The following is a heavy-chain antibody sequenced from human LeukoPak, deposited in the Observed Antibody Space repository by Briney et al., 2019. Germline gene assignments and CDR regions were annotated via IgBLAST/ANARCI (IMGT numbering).Heavy chain of an antibody. Sequence: SQTLSLTCVVSGDSVSSKNGAWNWIRQSPSGGLEWLGRTYYRSEWYNDYAESMEGRMTISQDTSKNQYSLHLNSVTPDDTAVYYCARDFGTTGWHTFDYWGQGTLVTVSS. CDR3: ARDFGTTGWHTFDY. CDR1: GDSVSSKNGA. D-gene: IGHD6-19*01. J-gene: IGHJ4*02. V-gene: IGHV6-1*01. CDR2: TYYRSEWYN.